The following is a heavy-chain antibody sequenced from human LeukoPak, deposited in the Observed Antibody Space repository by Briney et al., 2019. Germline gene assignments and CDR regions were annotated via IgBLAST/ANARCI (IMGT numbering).Heavy chain of an antibody. CDR2: ISWNSGSR. D-gene: IGHD3-16*02. J-gene: IGHJ6*02. CDR3: AKDGGSPFMITFGGVIASYGMDV. CDR1: GFTFDDYA. V-gene: IGHV3-9*01. Sequence: GGSLRLSCAASGFTFDDYAMYWVRQAPGKGLEWVSGISWNSGSRAYADSVKGRFTISRDNAKNSLYLQMNSLRAEDTALYYCAKDGGSPFMITFGGVIASYGMDVWGQGTTVTVSS.